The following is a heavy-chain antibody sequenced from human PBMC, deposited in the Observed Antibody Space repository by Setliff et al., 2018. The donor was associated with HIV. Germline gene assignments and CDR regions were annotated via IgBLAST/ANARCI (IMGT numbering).Heavy chain of an antibody. Sequence: PSETLSLTCTVSGDSIRGYYWSWIRQPPGKGLEWMGYVFYTGFAAYNPSLKSRLTISVDTSKSQFSLKLSSVTAADTAVYYCARSARFFYASGSRRYFDLWGRGTLVTVSS. CDR2: VFYTGFA. CDR1: GDSIRGYY. CDR3: ARSARFFYASGSRRYFDL. D-gene: IGHD3-10*01. J-gene: IGHJ2*01. V-gene: IGHV4-59*08.